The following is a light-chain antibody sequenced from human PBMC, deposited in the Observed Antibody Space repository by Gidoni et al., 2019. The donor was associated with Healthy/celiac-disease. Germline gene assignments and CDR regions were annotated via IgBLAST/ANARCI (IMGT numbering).Light chain of an antibody. CDR3: MQALQTPRT. J-gene: IGKJ2*01. Sequence: DIVMTQSPLSLPVTPGEPASISYRSRQSLLHSNGYNYLDWYLQKPGQSPQLLIYLGSTRASGVPDRFSGSGSGTDFTLKISRVEAEDVGVYYCMQALQTPRTFGQGTKLEIK. V-gene: IGKV2-28*01. CDR1: QSLLHSNGYNY. CDR2: LGS.